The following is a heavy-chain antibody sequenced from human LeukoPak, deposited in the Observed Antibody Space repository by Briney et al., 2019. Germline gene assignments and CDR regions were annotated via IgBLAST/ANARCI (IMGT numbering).Heavy chain of an antibody. V-gene: IGHV1-2*02. J-gene: IGHJ4*02. CDR1: GYGFTGYF. CDR2: TNPDSGGT. Sequence: ASVKVSCKASGYGFTGYFMHWVRHAPGQGVEWMGWTNPDSGGTNYAQKFRGRVTLARDTSIYTAYMELSRLRSDDTAVDYCVRDLFFAAAEREGDDYWGQGTLVTVFS. CDR3: VRDLFFAAAEREGDDY. D-gene: IGHD6-13*01.